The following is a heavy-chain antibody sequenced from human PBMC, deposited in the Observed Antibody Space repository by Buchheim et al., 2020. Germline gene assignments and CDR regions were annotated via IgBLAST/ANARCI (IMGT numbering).Heavy chain of an antibody. Sequence: QVHLVQSGAEVTKPGASVKVSCKASGFTFNNYYMHWVRQAPGQGLEWMGVINPSGGDTRYAQRFQGRVTITRDTSTSTVYMELSSLRSEDTAFYYCARDYFDSSGSIDFWGQGTL. CDR2: INPSGGDT. CDR3: ARDYFDSSGSIDF. D-gene: IGHD3-22*01. CDR1: GFTFNNYY. J-gene: IGHJ4*02. V-gene: IGHV1-46*02.